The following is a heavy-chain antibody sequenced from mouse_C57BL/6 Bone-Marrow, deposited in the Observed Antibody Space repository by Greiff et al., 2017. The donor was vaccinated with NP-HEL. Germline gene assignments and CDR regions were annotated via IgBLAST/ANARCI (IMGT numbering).Heavy chain of an antibody. Sequence: EFPLQQSGAELVRPGASVTLSCTASGFNIKDDYMHWVKQRPEQGLEWIGWIDPENGDTEYASKFQGKATITADTSSNTAYLQLSSLTSEDTAVYYCTGHFDYWGQGTTLTVSS. CDR1: GFNIKDDY. CDR3: TGHFDY. CDR2: IDPENGDT. J-gene: IGHJ2*01. V-gene: IGHV14-4*01.